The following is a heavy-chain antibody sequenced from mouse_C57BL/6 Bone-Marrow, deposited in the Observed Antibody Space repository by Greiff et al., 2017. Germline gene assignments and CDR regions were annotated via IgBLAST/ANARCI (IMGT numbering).Heavy chain of an antibody. CDR2: INPNNGGT. V-gene: IGHV1-26*01. CDR1: GYTFTDYY. Sequence: VQLQQSGPELVKPGASVKISCKASGYTFTDYYMNWVKQSHGKSLEWIGDINPNNGGTSYNQKFKGKATLTVDKSSSTAYMELRSLTSEDSAVXYCAGSWFYFDYWGQGTTLTGSS. CDR3: AGSWFYFDY. D-gene: IGHD2-2*01. J-gene: IGHJ2*01.